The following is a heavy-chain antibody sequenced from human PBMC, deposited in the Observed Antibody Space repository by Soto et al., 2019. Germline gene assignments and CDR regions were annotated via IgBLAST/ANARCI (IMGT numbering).Heavy chain of an antibody. Sequence: GGSLRLSCAASGFTFSSYAMHWVRQAPGKGLEWVAVISYDGSNKYYADSVKGRFTISRDNSKNTLYLQMNGLRAEDTAVYYCARDLGRVDFWSGYYIGGPYYYYGMDVWGQGTTVTVSS. CDR1: GFTFSSYA. CDR3: ARDLGRVDFWSGYYIGGPYYYYGMDV. J-gene: IGHJ6*02. CDR2: ISYDGSNK. D-gene: IGHD3-3*01. V-gene: IGHV3-30-3*01.